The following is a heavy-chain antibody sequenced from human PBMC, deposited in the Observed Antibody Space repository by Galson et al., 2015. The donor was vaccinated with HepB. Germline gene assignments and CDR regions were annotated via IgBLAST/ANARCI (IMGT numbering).Heavy chain of an antibody. CDR3: ATYPGSTGFDF. J-gene: IGHJ3*01. Sequence: SVKVSCKVSGYNLIELSIHWVRQAPGKGLEWMGNLVPENGDTLLAQKFEGRVRMTEDTSSDTTYMELSSLRSEDTGVYFCATYPGSTGFDFWGQGTMVTVSS. V-gene: IGHV1-24*01. CDR1: GYNLIELS. CDR2: LVPENGDT. D-gene: IGHD3-9*01.